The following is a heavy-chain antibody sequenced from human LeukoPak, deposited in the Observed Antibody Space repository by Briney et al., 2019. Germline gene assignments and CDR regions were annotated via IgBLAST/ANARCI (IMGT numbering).Heavy chain of an antibody. CDR2: IDPSDSYT. CDR3: ARRGMGYSGYEGYWYFDL. D-gene: IGHD5-12*01. J-gene: IGHJ2*01. Sequence: GESLRISCKGSGYTFTNYWIGWVRQMPGKGLEWMGRIDPSDSYTNYSPSFRGHVTISADKSISTAYLQWSTLQASDTAIYYCARRGMGYSGYEGYWYFDLWGRGTLVTVSS. CDR1: GYTFTNYW. V-gene: IGHV5-10-1*01.